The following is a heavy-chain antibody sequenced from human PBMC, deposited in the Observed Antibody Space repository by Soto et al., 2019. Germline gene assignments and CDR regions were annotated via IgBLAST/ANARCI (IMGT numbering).Heavy chain of an antibody. CDR3: ARVVGGYYYGMDV. CDR2: IYHSGCT. CDR1: GGSISSSNW. D-gene: IGHD2-2*01. V-gene: IGHV4-4*02. J-gene: IGHJ6*02. Sequence: QVQLQESGPGLVTPSGTLSLTCTVSGGSISSSNWWSWVRQPPGKGVEWIGEIYHSGCTNYNPSLKSRVTITVDKAKSPFSLELSSVTAADTAVYYCARVVGGYYYGMDVWGQGTTVTVSS.